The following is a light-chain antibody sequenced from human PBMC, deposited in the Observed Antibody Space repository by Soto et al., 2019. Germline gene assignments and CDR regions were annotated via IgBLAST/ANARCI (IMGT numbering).Light chain of an antibody. V-gene: IGKV1-5*03. J-gene: IGKJ1*01. CDR3: QQYNSYSPWT. CDR2: KAS. CDR1: QSISSW. Sequence: DIQMTQSPCTLSASVGDRVTITCRASQSISSWLAWYQQKPGKAPKLLIYKASSLESGVPSRFSGSGSGTEFTLTISSLQPDDFATYDCQQYNSYSPWTFGQGTKVDI.